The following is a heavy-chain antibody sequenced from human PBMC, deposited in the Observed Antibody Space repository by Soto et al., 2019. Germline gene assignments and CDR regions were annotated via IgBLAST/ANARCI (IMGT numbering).Heavy chain of an antibody. CDR2: INAANGDT. CDR1: GYTFTSYG. J-gene: IGHJ5*02. Sequence: ASVKVSCKASGYTFTSYGIHWVRQAPGQRLEWMGWINAANGDTKYSPKFQGRVTITRDTSASTAYMELSSLRSEDTAVYYCVRRHVSATGIDWFDPWGQGTLVTV. V-gene: IGHV1-3*01. CDR3: VRRHVSATGIDWFDP. D-gene: IGHD6-13*01.